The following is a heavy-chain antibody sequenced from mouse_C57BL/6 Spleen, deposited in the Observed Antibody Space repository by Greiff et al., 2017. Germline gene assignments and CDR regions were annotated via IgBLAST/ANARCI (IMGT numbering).Heavy chain of an antibody. CDR2: INPSTGGT. J-gene: IGHJ2*01. V-gene: IGHV1-42*01. CDR1: GYSFTGYY. Sequence: VQLQQSGPELVKPGASVKISCKASGYSFTGYYMNWVKQSPEKSLEWIGEINPSTGGTTYNQKFKAKATLTVDKSSSTAYMQLKSLTSEDSAVYYCASNYYYGSSYVDYWGQGTTLTVAS. CDR3: ASNYYYGSSYVDY. D-gene: IGHD1-1*01.